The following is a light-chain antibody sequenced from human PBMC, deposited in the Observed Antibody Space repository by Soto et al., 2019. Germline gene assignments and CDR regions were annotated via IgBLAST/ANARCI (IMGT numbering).Light chain of an antibody. CDR1: SSDVGGYNY. CDR2: DVS. Sequence: QSVLTQPASVSGSPGQSITISCTGTSSDVGGYNYVSWYQQHPGKVPKLMIYDVSNWPSGVSNRFSGSKSGNTASLTISGLQAEDEADYYCSSYTSSSTVVFGGGTKLTVL. J-gene: IGLJ2*01. CDR3: SSYTSSSTVV. V-gene: IGLV2-14*01.